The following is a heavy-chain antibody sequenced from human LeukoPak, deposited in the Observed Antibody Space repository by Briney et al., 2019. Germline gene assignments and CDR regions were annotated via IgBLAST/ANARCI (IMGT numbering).Heavy chain of an antibody. CDR3: ARGPARTAEYFQH. J-gene: IGHJ1*01. Sequence: GASVKVSCKASGYTFTSYDINWVRQATGQGLEWMGWMDPNSGNAGYAQKFQGRVTMTRNTSISTAYMALSSLRSEDTAVYYCARGPARTAEYFQHWGQGTLVTVSS. CDR2: MDPNSGNA. V-gene: IGHV1-8*01. D-gene: IGHD3/OR15-3a*01. CDR1: GYTFTSYD.